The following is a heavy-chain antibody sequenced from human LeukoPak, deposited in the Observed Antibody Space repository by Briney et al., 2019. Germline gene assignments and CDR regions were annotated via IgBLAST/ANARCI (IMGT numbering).Heavy chain of an antibody. J-gene: IGHJ4*02. V-gene: IGHV1-2*02. CDR3: ARAVDRGYDFWSGYPVDY. CDR2: INPNSGGT. Sequence: ASVKVSCKASGYTFTGYYMHWVRQAPGQGLGWMGWINPNSGGTNYAQKFQGRVTMTRDTSISTAYMELSRLRSDDTAVYYCARAVDRGYDFWSGYPVDYWGQGTLVTVSS. D-gene: IGHD3-3*01. CDR1: GYTFTGYY.